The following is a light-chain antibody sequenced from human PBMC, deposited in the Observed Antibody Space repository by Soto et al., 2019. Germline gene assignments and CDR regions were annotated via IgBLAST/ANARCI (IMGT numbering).Light chain of an antibody. CDR1: QSISSY. CDR2: AAS. V-gene: IGKV1-39*01. Sequence: DIQMTQSPSSLSAYVGDRVTITCRASQSISSYLNWYHQKPGKAPKLLIFAASSLRSGVPSRFSGSGFGPNFTLTISSLQPEDFATYYCQQSYDTPYTFGQGTKLEIK. CDR3: QQSYDTPYT. J-gene: IGKJ2*01.